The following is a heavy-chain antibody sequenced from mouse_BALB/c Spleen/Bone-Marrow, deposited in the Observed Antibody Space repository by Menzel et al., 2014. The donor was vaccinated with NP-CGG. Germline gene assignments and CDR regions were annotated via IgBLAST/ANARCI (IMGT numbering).Heavy chain of an antibody. D-gene: IGHD2-2*01. CDR2: IDPSDSYT. CDR3: ASYYGYDEGFAY. J-gene: IGHJ3*01. CDR1: GYTFTSYW. V-gene: IGHV1-69*02. Sequence: VQLQQSGAELVKPGASVKLSCKASGYTFTSYWMHWVKQRPGQGLEWIGEIDPSDSYTNYNQKFKGKATLTVDKSSSTAYMQLSSPTSEDSAVYYCASYYGYDEGFAYWGQGTLVTVSA.